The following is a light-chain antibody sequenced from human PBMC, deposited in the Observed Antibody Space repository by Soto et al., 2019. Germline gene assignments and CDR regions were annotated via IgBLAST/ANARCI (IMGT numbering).Light chain of an antibody. CDR1: QGIRND. V-gene: IGKV1-17*01. J-gene: IGKJ1*01. CDR2: AAS. Sequence: DMQMTQSQSCLAASVGSTVSITYRASQGIRNDLGWYQQKPGKAPKRLIYAASSLQSGVPSRFSGSGSGTEFTLTISSLQPEDFATYYCLQRNSYPWTFGQGTKVDIK. CDR3: LQRNSYPWT.